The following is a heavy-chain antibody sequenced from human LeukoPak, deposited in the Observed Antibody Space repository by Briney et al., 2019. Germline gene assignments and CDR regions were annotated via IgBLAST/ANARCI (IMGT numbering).Heavy chain of an antibody. J-gene: IGHJ4*02. CDR1: GFTVSSNY. V-gene: IGHV3-53*01. Sequence: GGSLRLSCAASGFTVSSNYMGWVRQAPGKGLEWVSIIYSGGATFYADSVKGRFTISGDNSKNTVSLQMNSLRIEDTAMYYCARGDYVDYWGLGVLVTVSS. CDR3: ARGDYVDY. CDR2: IYSGGAT.